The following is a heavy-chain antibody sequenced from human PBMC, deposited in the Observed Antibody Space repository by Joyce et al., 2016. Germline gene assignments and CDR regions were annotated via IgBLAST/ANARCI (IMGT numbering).Heavy chain of an antibody. CDR3: ARSSYTNGIFDY. CDR1: GFTFSSYS. J-gene: IGHJ4*02. Sequence: EVQLVESGGGLVKPGGSLRLSCAASGFTFSSYSMSWVRQGPGKGLEWVSSLRSSSSYIKYTDSVKGRFTISRDNAKNSLYLQMNSLRVEDTAVYYCARSSYTNGIFDYWGQGTLVTVSS. V-gene: IGHV3-21*01. D-gene: IGHD2-8*01. CDR2: LRSSSSYI.